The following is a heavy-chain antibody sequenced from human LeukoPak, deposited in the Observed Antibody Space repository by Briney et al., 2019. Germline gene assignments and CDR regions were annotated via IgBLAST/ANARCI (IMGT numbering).Heavy chain of an antibody. D-gene: IGHD3-22*01. J-gene: IGHJ4*02. V-gene: IGHV4-34*01. Sequence: SETLSLTCAVYGGSFSGYYWSWIRQPPGKGLEWIGEINHSGSTNYNPSLKSRVTISVDTSKNQFSLKLSSVIAADTAVYYCAKDPSPNYYDSSGYYYDYWGQGTLVTVSS. CDR1: GGSFSGYY. CDR2: INHSGST. CDR3: AKDPSPNYYDSSGYYYDY.